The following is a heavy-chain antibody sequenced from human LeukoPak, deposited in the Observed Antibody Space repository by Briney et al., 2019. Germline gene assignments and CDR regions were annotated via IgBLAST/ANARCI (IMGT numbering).Heavy chain of an antibody. J-gene: IGHJ4*02. CDR1: GFTFSSYE. CDR2: IGSSGSTI. CDR3: ARGGLVATILLDY. D-gene: IGHD5-12*01. Sequence: GGSLRLSCAASGFTFSSYEMNWVRQAPGKGLEWVSYIGSSGSTIYYADSVKGRFTISRDNAKNSLYLQMNSLRAEDTAVYYCARGGLVATILLDYWGQGTLVTVSS. V-gene: IGHV3-48*03.